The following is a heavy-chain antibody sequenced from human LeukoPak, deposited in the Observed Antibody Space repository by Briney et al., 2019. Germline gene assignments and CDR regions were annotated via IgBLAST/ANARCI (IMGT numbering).Heavy chain of an antibody. CDR1: GFTFSSYA. CDR3: ARDRGGYCSGGSCYGLDV. D-gene: IGHD2-15*01. V-gene: IGHV3-30*04. CDR2: ISYDGSNK. Sequence: PGGSLRLSCAASGFTFSSYAMHWVRQAPGKGLEWVAVISYDGSNKYYADSVKGRFTISRDNSKNTLYLQMNSLRAEDTAVYYCARDRGGYCSGGSCYGLDVWGQGTTVTVSS. J-gene: IGHJ6*02.